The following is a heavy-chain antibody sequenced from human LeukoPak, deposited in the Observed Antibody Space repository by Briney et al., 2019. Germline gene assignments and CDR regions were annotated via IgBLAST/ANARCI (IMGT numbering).Heavy chain of an antibody. Sequence: PSETLSLTCTVSGGSISSYYWSWIRQPPGKGLEWIGYISYSGSINYNPFLKSRVTISVDTSKNQFSLKLSSVTAADTAVYYCARQGITMIVVVISGDAFDIWGQGTMVTVSS. CDR1: GGSISSYY. CDR2: ISYSGSI. J-gene: IGHJ3*02. D-gene: IGHD3-22*01. CDR3: ARQGITMIVVVISGDAFDI. V-gene: IGHV4-59*01.